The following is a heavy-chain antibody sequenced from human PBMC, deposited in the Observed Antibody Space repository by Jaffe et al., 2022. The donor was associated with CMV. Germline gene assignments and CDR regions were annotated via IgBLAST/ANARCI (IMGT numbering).Heavy chain of an antibody. J-gene: IGHJ4*02. Sequence: EVQLVESGGGLVQPGGSLRLSCAASGFTVSSNYMSWVRQAPGKGLEWVSILYSGGTTYYADSVRGRFTISRDNSKNTLYLQMNNLRAEDTAVYFCARDQSYSSAWHFWGQGTLVTVSS. CDR2: LYSGGTT. CDR1: GFTVSSNY. V-gene: IGHV3-66*01. CDR3: ARDQSYSSAWHF. D-gene: IGHD6-19*01.